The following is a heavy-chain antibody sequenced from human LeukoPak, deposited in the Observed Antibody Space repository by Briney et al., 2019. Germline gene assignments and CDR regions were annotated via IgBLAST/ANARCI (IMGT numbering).Heavy chain of an antibody. J-gene: IGHJ5*02. V-gene: IGHV4-38-2*01. D-gene: IGHD4-23*01. CDR3: ARQADYGGPTRT. Sequence: PSETLSLTCAVSGYSISSGYYWGWIRHPPGKGLEWIGSIYHSGSTYYNPSLKSRVTISVDTSKNQFSLKLSSVTAADTAVYYCARQADYGGPTRTWGQGTLVTVSS. CDR2: IYHSGST. CDR1: GYSISSGYY.